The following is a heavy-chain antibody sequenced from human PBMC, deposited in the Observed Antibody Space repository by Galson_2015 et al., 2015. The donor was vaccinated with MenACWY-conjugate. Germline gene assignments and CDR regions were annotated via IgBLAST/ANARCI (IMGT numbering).Heavy chain of an antibody. D-gene: IGHD5-12*01. Sequence: SLRLSCAASGFTFSSYWMSWVRQAPGKGLEWVANIKQDGSGKYYVDSVKGRFTISRDNAKNSLYLQMNSLRAEDTAVYYCARTGGYDSRGYYYYYYMDVWGKGTTVTVSS. V-gene: IGHV3-7*01. CDR2: IKQDGSGK. CDR1: GFTFSSYW. CDR3: ARTGGYDSRGYYYYYYMDV. J-gene: IGHJ6*03.